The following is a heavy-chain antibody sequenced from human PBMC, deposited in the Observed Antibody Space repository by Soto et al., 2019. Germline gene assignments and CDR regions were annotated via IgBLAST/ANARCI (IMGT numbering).Heavy chain of an antibody. CDR2: ISRTGDNT. CDR3: AKDQSNSNPLYYFDF. V-gene: IGHV3-23*01. Sequence: LXLXCAASGFTFSIXAMTWVHHSPGKGLEWVSSISRTGDNTYYADSVKGRFTISRDNSKNTLYLQMNSLRAEDTSIYYCAKDQSNSNPLYYFDFWGPGTLGTVSS. CDR1: GFTFSIXA. D-gene: IGHD3-22*01. J-gene: IGHJ4*02.